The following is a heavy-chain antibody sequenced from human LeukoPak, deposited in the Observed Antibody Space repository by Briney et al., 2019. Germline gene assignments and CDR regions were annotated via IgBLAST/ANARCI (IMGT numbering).Heavy chain of an antibody. J-gene: IGHJ3*02. CDR2: IIPIFGTA. CDR3: ARAYYYDSSGYPAFDI. Sequence: SVKVSCKASGGTFSSYAISWVRQAPGQGLEWMGRIIPIFGTANYAQKFQGRVTITTDESTSTAYMELSSLSSEDTAVYYCARAYYYDSSGYPAFDIWGQGTMVTVSS. CDR1: GGTFSSYA. V-gene: IGHV1-69*05. D-gene: IGHD3-22*01.